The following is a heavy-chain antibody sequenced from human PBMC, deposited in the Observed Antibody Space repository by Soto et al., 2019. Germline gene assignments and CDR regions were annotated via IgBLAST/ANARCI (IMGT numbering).Heavy chain of an antibody. CDR1: GLSFSSFA. CDR3: AKDRVSGYHRGFDS. J-gene: IGHJ4*02. CDR2: ISGSGGNI. D-gene: IGHD5-12*01. Sequence: EVQLLESGGGLVQPGGSLRLSCAASGLSFSSFAMSWVRQAPGKGLEWVSSISGSGGNIYYADSVKGRFTMSRGNSENPQRLSRTSLGAADTAVNYCAKDRVSGYHRGFDSWGQGTLVTVSS. V-gene: IGHV3-23*01.